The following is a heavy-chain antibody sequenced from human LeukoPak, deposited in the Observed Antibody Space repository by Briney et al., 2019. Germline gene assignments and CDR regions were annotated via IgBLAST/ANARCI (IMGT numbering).Heavy chain of an antibody. V-gene: IGHV1-2*02. J-gene: IGHJ4*02. Sequence: GASVKVSCKASGYTFTGYYMHWVRQAPGQGLEWMGWINPNSGGTNYAQKFQGRVTMTRDTSISTAYMELSRLRSDDTAVYYCARDQQPRLLWFGEVSFGGHGYWGQGTLVTVSS. CDR2: INPNSGGT. CDR1: GYTFTGYY. D-gene: IGHD3-10*01. CDR3: ARDQQPRLLWFGEVSFGGHGY.